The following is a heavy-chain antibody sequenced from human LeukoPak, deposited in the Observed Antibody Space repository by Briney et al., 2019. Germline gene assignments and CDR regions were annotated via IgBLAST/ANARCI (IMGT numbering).Heavy chain of an antibody. CDR3: ARVGTYCSGGSCYDY. J-gene: IGHJ4*02. D-gene: IGHD2-15*01. CDR1: GFTFSDYW. CDR2: ISADGRST. Sequence: AGSLRLSCAASGFTFSDYWMHWVRQAPGKGLVWVSRISADGRSTSDADSVKGRFTIYRDNAKNTLYLQMNSLRAEDTAVYYCARVGTYCSGGSCYDYWGQGTLVTVSS. V-gene: IGHV3-74*01.